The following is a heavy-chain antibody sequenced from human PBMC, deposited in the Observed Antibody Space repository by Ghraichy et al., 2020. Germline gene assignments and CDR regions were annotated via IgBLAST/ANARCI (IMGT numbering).Heavy chain of an antibody. V-gene: IGHV3-74*01. CDR3: ARVFSTLTG. CDR2: INSDGSIT. J-gene: IGHJ4*02. D-gene: IGHD4/OR15-4a*01. CDR1: GFTFSSNW. Sequence: GESLNISCAASGFTFSSNWMHWVRQAPGKGLVWVSRINSDGSITTYADSVKGRFTISRDNAKNTLYLQMNSLRAEDTAVYYCARVFSTLTGWGQGTLVTVSS.